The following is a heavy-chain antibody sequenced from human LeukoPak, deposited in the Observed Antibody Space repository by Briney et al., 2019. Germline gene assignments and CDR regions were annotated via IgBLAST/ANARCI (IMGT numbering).Heavy chain of an antibody. CDR3: ARDPETAMIKGDY. J-gene: IGHJ4*02. CDR2: IKPHSGGT. D-gene: IGHD5-18*01. Sequence: ASVKVSCKASVYSFTGYYMDWVRQAPGQGLEGIGWIKPHSGGTNDAQKFQGRVTMTRDTSISTAYLELSKLRSDDTAVYYCARDPETAMIKGDYWGQGTLVTVSS. V-gene: IGHV1-2*02. CDR1: VYSFTGYY.